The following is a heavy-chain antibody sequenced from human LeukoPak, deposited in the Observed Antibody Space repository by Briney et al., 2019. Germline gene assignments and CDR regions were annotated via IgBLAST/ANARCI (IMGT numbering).Heavy chain of an antibody. CDR2: INPSAGST. CDR1: GYTFTRYY. V-gene: IGHV1-46*04. D-gene: IGHD5-18*01. J-gene: IGHJ4*02. CDR3: ARAPDNYGIDDY. Sequence: RASVKVSCKASGYTFTRYYMHWVRQAPGQGLEWVGIINPSAGSTSYAPKLQGRVTLTRDTSTSTVYMELSSLGYEDTAIYYCARAPDNYGIDDYWGQGTLLTVSS.